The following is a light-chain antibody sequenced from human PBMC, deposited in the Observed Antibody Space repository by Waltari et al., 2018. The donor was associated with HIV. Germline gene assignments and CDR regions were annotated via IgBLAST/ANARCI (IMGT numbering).Light chain of an antibody. V-gene: IGLV1-44*01. Sequence: QSVLTQPPSASGTPGQRVTISCSGSSSNIGSNTVNWYQQLPGTAPKALIYGNSQRPSGVPDRLSGSKSGTSASLAISGLQSEDEADYYCATWDDSLNGYVFGTGTKVTVL. J-gene: IGLJ1*01. CDR1: SSNIGSNT. CDR2: GNS. CDR3: ATWDDSLNGYV.